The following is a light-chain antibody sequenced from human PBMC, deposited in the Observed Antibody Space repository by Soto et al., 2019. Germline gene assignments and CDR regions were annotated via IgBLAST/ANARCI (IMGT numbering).Light chain of an antibody. CDR2: SKS. V-gene: IGLV1-40*01. CDR3: QSCVSSLGGAVV. CDR1: SCNIGAGYD. Sequence: QSVLTQPPSVSGAPGQTVTLSCTGSSCNIGAGYDVHWYQQLPGTAPKLLIYSKSNRHSWTPDRFSGSKSGTSASLAITGLEAEDEADDDCQSCVSSLGGAVVFGGGTKVTVL. J-gene: IGLJ2*01.